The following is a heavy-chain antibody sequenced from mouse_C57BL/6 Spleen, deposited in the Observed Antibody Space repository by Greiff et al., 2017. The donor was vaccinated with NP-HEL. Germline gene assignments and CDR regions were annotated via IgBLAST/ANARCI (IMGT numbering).Heavy chain of an antibody. CDR3: ARFLMVTTRMFAY. D-gene: IGHD2-2*01. CDR1: GYTFTSYW. Sequence: QVHVKQPGTELVKPGASVKLSCKASGYTFTSYWMHWVKQRPGQGLEWIGNINPSNGGTNYNEKFKSKATLTVDKSSSTAYMQLSSLTSEDSAVYYCARFLMVTTRMFAYWGQGTLVTVSA. J-gene: IGHJ3*01. CDR2: INPSNGGT. V-gene: IGHV1-53*01.